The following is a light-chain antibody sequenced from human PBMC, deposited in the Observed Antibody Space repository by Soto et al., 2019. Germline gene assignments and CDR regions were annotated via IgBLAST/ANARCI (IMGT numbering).Light chain of an antibody. J-gene: IGKJ1*01. CDR1: QSVSSN. CDR2: GAS. V-gene: IGKV3-15*01. Sequence: DIVMTHSPATLSVSPGERATLSCRASQSVSSNLAWYQQKRGQAPRLLIYGASTRATGIPARFSGSWSGTEFTLTISSLQSEDFAIYFCQQYNNWPPDRTFGQGTKVEIK. CDR3: QQYNNWPPDRT.